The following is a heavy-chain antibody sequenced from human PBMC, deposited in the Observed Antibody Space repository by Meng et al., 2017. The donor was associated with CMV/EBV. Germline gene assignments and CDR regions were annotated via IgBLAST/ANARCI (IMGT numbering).Heavy chain of an antibody. CDR1: GDSISSSNW. CDR2: ISHSGNA. Sequence: GSLRLSCAVSGDSISSSNWWSWVRQPPEKGLEFVGEISHSGNANYNPSLKSRVTISVDKSKNQFSLRLSSVTAADTAVYYCARAYCSTTSCQYFDYWGQGTLVTVSS. V-gene: IGHV4-4*02. J-gene: IGHJ4*02. D-gene: IGHD2-2*01. CDR3: ARAYCSTTSCQYFDY.